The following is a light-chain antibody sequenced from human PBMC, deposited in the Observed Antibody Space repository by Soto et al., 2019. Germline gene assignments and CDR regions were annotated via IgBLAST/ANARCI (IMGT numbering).Light chain of an antibody. CDR2: EVN. J-gene: IGLJ3*02. CDR3: SSYTGSSTLGEM. CDR1: SRDVGGYNY. V-gene: IGLV2-14*01. Sequence: QSVLTQPASVSGSPGQSITISCTETSRDVGGYNYVSWYQQHPGKAPKVMIYEVNNRPSGVSDRFSGSKSGNTASLTISGLQAEDEAVYFCSSYTGSSTLGEMFGGGTKLTVL.